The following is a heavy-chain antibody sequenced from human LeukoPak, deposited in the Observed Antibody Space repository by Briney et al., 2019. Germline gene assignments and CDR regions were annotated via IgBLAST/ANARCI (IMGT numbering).Heavy chain of an antibody. V-gene: IGHV4-59*08. D-gene: IGHD3-22*01. Sequence: SETLSLTCSVSGGSMSSYYWSWIRQPPGKGLEWIGYIYYSGYTNYNPSLKSRVTISVDTSKNQFSLKLSPVTAADTAVYYCASHRSYVSGYFDAFDIWGQGTVVTVSS. CDR2: IYYSGYT. J-gene: IGHJ3*02. CDR1: GGSMSSYY. CDR3: ASHRSYVSGYFDAFDI.